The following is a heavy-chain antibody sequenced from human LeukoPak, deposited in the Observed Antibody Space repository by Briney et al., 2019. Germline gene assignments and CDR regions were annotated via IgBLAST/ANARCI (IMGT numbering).Heavy chain of an antibody. CDR3: ARDGPWKSDC. V-gene: IGHV4-39*07. CDR1: GGSISSSSFY. D-gene: IGHD1-1*01. Sequence: ASETLSLTCTISGGSISSSSFYWGWVRQPPGKGLEWITSIYYTGATYYNPSLKSRVTIAVDTSKTQFSLKLRSVTAADTAVYYCARDGPWKSDCWGQGTLVTVSS. J-gene: IGHJ4*02. CDR2: IYYTGAT.